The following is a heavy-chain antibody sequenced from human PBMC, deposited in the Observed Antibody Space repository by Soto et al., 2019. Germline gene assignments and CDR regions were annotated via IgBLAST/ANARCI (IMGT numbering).Heavy chain of an antibody. D-gene: IGHD2-2*02. Sequence: DSVQVAKEGSGYTFTGHYMNWVRKGPGQGLEWMGWIHPNSGGTNYAQKFQGRVTMTRDTSISTAYMELSRLRSDDTAVYYCARDLVVVVPAAIMGGGYYYYGIDVWGPGNTFILSS. J-gene: IGHJ6*02. CDR2: IHPNSGGT. V-gene: IGHV1-2*02. CDR3: ARDLVVVVPAAIMGGGYYYYGIDV. CDR1: GYTFTGHY.